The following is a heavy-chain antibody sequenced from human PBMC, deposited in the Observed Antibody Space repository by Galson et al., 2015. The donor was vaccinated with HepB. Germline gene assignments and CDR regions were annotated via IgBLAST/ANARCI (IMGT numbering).Heavy chain of an antibody. D-gene: IGHD2-2*01. Sequence: SETLSLTCTVSGGSISSYYWSWIRQPPGKGLEWIGYIYYSGSTNYNPSLKSRVTISVDTSKNQFSLKLSSVTAADTAVYYCARAAGYCSSTSCPAGGPECCLAFDIWGQGTMVTVSS. CDR3: ARAAGYCSSTSCPAGGPECCLAFDI. CDR2: IYYSGST. CDR1: GGSISSYY. V-gene: IGHV4-59*01. J-gene: IGHJ3*02.